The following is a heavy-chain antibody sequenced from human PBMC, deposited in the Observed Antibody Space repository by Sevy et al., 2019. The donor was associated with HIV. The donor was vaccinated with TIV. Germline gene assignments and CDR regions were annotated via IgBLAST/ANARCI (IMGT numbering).Heavy chain of an antibody. V-gene: IGHV1-2*06. CDR2: INNDGT. CDR3: VRDGNWGDFDY. J-gene: IGHJ4*02. CDR1: GFTFTGHY. D-gene: IGHD7-27*01. Sequence: ASVKVSCKASGFTFTGHYMHWVRQARGQGLEWMGLINNDGTRYAHKFQGRITVTRDTSISTMYMELTSLTSDDTAMYVCVRDGNWGDFDYWGQGTLVTVSS.